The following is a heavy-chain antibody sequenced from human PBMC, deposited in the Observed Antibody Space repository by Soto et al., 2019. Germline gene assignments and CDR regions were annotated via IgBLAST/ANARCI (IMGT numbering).Heavy chain of an antibody. D-gene: IGHD2-2*01. J-gene: IGHJ6*02. CDR2: INAGNGNT. CDR1: GYTFTSYA. Sequence: ASVKVSCKASGYTFTSYAMHWVRQAPGQRLEWMGWINAGNGNTKYSQKFQGRVTITRGTSASTAYMELSSLRSEDTAVYYCARVGSCSSTSCYRDYYYYGMDVWGQGTTVTVSS. CDR3: ARVGSCSSTSCYRDYYYYGMDV. V-gene: IGHV1-3*01.